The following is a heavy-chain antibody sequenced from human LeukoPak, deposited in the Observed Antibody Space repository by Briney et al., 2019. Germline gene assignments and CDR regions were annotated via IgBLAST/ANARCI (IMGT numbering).Heavy chain of an antibody. CDR3: ARGWRLGELSLGAFDI. V-gene: IGHV3-64*01. Sequence: GGSLRLSCAASGFTLSSYAMHWVRQAPGKGLEYVSAISINGGSTYYANSVKGRFTISRDNSKNTLCLQMGSLRAEDMAVYYCARGWRLGELSLGAFDIWGQGTMVTVSS. CDR2: ISINGGST. D-gene: IGHD3-16*02. CDR1: GFTLSSYA. J-gene: IGHJ3*02.